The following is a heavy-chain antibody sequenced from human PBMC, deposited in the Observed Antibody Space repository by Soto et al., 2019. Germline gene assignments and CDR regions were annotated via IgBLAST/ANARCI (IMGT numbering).Heavy chain of an antibody. D-gene: IGHD1-26*01. J-gene: IGHJ4*02. CDR3: ARDTGTYPYYFDY. Sequence: PSETLSLTCTVSGGSISSGENFWNWIRQSPGKGLEWIGYIHHSGSTYYNPSLNSRLTISVDTSKNQISLKLNSVTAADTAVYYCARDTGTYPYYFDYWGQGTLVTVSS. V-gene: IGHV4-30-4*01. CDR2: IHHSGST. CDR1: GGSISSGENF.